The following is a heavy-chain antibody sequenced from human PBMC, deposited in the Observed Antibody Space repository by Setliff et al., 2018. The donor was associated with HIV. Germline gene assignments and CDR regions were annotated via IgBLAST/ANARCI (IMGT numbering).Heavy chain of an antibody. D-gene: IGHD3-3*01. V-gene: IGHV1-69*13. J-gene: IGHJ6*03. CDR3: ARGEKRFLEWLPLDYYYYYMDV. CDR2: IIPIFGTA. Sequence: SVKVSCKASGGTFSGYAISWVRQAPGQGLELMGGIIPIFGTANYAQKFQGRVTITADESTSTAYMELSSLRSEDTAVYYCARGEKRFLEWLPLDYYYYYMDVWGKGITVTVS. CDR1: GGTFSGYA.